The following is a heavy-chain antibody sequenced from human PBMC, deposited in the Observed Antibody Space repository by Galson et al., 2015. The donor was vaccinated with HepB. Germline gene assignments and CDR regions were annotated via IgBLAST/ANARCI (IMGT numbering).Heavy chain of an antibody. CDR1: GHSLTPSA. CDR2: MSSDSGNP. J-gene: IGHJ4*02. D-gene: IGHD2-2*01. CDR3: ARSSYLGRRVSAY. Sequence: SVKVYCKASGHSLTPSARNRSRQAPGQGVEWVGWMSSDSGNPTYVQAFTGRFAFSLDTSVSPAYMQISNLKAEADGVYYCARSSYLGRRVSAYWGPGTLVTVTS. V-gene: IGHV7-4-1*02.